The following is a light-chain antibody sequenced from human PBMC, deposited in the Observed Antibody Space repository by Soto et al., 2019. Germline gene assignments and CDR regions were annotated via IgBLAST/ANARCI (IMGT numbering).Light chain of an antibody. CDR3: QQYGSSPLIS. CDR1: QTVSITY. V-gene: IGKV3-20*01. J-gene: IGKJ5*01. Sequence: PLDNATLSFRAIQTVSITYLTWYQQKPGQAPRLLIFGASKRATGIPDRFSGSGSGRDFTLTISGLEPEDFAVYYCQQYGSSPLISFGQGTRLEI. CDR2: GAS.